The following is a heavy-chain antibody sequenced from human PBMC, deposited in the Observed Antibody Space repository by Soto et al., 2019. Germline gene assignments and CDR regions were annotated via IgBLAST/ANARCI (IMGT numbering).Heavy chain of an antibody. D-gene: IGHD5-18*01. Sequence: GASVKVSCKASGYTFTSYAMHWVRQAPGQRLEWMGWINAGNGNTKYSQKFQGRVTITRDTSASTAYMELSSLRSEDMAVYYCARDPRIRGYSYQLGYWGQGTLVTVSS. V-gene: IGHV1-3*01. CDR1: GYTFTSYA. CDR3: ARDPRIRGYSYQLGY. J-gene: IGHJ4*02. CDR2: INAGNGNT.